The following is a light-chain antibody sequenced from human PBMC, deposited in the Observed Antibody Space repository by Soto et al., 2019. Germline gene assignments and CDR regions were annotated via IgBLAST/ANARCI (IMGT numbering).Light chain of an antibody. CDR2: EVS. J-gene: IGLJ2*01. CDR3: SSYSSSITVL. Sequence: QSALTQPASVSGSPGQSITISCTGTSSDVGAYNYVSWYQQHPGKVPKLMIYEVSNRPSGVSNRFSGSKSGNTASLTISGLQAEDEADYDCSSYSSSITVLFGGGTKLT. CDR1: SSDVGAYNY. V-gene: IGLV2-14*01.